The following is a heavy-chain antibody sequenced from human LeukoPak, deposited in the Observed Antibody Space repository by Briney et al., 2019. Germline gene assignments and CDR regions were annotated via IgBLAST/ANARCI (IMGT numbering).Heavy chain of an antibody. D-gene: IGHD6-19*01. V-gene: IGHV3-23*01. CDR3: AKGGWLDD. J-gene: IGHJ4*02. CDR1: GFNFNKYD. Sequence: GGSLRLSCAASGFNFNKYDMTWARQAPGKGLEWVSTNTDSVKGRFVTSRVNSKDTLYLQMNSLRAEDTALYYCAKGGWLDDLGQGALVTVSS.